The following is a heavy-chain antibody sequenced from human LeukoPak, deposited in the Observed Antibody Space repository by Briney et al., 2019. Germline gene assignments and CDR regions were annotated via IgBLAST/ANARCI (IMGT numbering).Heavy chain of an antibody. CDR2: ISYDGSNK. J-gene: IGHJ6*02. CDR1: GFTFSSYA. Sequence: GGSLRLSCAASGFTFSSYAMPWVRQAPGKGLEWVAVISYDGSNKYYADSVKGRFTISRDNSKNTLYLQMNSLRAEDTAVYYCARAGKYCSGGSCPYYYYGMDVWGQGTTVTVSS. V-gene: IGHV3-30-3*01. D-gene: IGHD2-15*01. CDR3: ARAGKYCSGGSCPYYYYGMDV.